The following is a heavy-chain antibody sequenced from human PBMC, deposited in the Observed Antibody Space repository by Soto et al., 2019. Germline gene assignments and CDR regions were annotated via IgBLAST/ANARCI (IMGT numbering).Heavy chain of an antibody. CDR3: ARHSWALRKTFDY. J-gene: IGHJ4*01. Sequence: PSETLSLTCTVSVGSINNYYWSWIRQPPGKGLEWIGYIYYTGSTNYNPSLKSRVTISLDTSKNQFSLKLSSVTAADTAVYYCARHSWALRKTFDYWGQGTLVTVSS. D-gene: IGHD4-17*01. CDR2: IYYTGST. CDR1: VGSINNYY. V-gene: IGHV4-59*08.